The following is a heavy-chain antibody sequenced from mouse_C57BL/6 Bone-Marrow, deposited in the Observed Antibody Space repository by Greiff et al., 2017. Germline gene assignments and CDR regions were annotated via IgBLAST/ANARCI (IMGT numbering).Heavy chain of an antibody. CDR2: IFPGSGST. J-gene: IGHJ2*01. V-gene: IGHV1-75*01. CDR3: AKELRSFDN. Sequence: QVQLKQSGPELVKPGASVKISCKASGYTFTDYYINWVKQRPGQGLEWIGWIFPGSGSTYYNEKFKGKATFTVDTSSSTAYMLLSSLTSEDSAVYFCAKELRSFDNWGRGTTLTVSS. D-gene: IGHD1-1*01. CDR1: GYTFTDYY.